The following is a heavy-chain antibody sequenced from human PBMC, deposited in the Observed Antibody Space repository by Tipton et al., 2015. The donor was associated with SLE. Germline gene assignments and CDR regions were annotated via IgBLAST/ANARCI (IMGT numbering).Heavy chain of an antibody. CDR3: ARGVRRVSGGYVFDY. V-gene: IGHV1-8*01. Sequence: QSGAEVKKPGASVKVSCKASGYTFTSFEINWVRQASGRGLEWMGWMNPNSGNTGYAQKFQGRVTMTRNISINTAYVDLSSLRSEDTAVYFCARGVRRVSGGYVFDYWGPGPLVTVSS. CDR1: GYTFTSFE. J-gene: IGHJ4*02. D-gene: IGHD3-10*01. CDR2: MNPNSGNT.